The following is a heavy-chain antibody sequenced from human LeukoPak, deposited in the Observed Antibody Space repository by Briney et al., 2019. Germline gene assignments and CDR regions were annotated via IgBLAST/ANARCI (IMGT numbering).Heavy chain of an antibody. J-gene: IGHJ4*02. CDR3: SRENGAFSPFGY. D-gene: IGHD2-8*01. Sequence: SETLSLTCGVSGGSISNTNWWSWVRQPPGQGLEWIGEISLTGLTHYNPSLESRVTVSLDRSKNQLSLNLTSVTAADTAVYYCSRENGAFSPFGYWGQGTLVTVLS. CDR1: GGSISNTNW. CDR2: ISLTGLT. V-gene: IGHV4-4*02.